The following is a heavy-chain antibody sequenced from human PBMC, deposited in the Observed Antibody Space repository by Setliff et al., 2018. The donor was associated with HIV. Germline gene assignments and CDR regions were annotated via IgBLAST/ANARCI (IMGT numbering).Heavy chain of an antibody. V-gene: IGHV4-38-2*02. CDR3: ARESASTIFGVVIPSWFDP. J-gene: IGHJ5*02. Sequence: SETLSLTCGVSGYSISRGYYWGWMRQPPGKGLEWIGTIYHSGSTYYNPSLKSRVTISVDTSQNQFSLKLTSVTAADTAVYYCARESASTIFGVVIPSWFDPWGQGILVTGS. CDR1: GYSISRGYY. D-gene: IGHD3-3*01. CDR2: IYHSGST.